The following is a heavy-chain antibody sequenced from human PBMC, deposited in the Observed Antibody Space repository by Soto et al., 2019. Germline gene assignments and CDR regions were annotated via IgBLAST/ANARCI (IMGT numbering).Heavy chain of an antibody. CDR1: GYTFTSYA. J-gene: IGHJ4*02. D-gene: IGHD3-10*01. CDR2: INAGNGNT. Sequence: GASVKVSCKASGYTFTSYAMHWVRQAPGQRLEWMGWINAGNGNTKYSQKFQGRVTITRDTSASTAYMELSSLRSEDTAVYYCARDITMVRGFFDYWGQGTLVTVSS. CDR3: ARDITMVRGFFDY. V-gene: IGHV1-3*01.